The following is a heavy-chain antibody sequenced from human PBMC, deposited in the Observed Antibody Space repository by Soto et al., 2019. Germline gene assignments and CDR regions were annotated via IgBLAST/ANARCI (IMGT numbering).Heavy chain of an antibody. Sequence: GGSLRLSCAASGFTFSSYSMNWVRQAPGKGLEWVSSISSSSSYIYYADSVKGRFTISRDNAKNSLYLQMNSLRAEDTAVYYCARDRYYDSSGYYTYFDYWGQGTLVTVSS. J-gene: IGHJ4*02. D-gene: IGHD3-22*01. CDR2: ISSSSSYI. CDR1: GFTFSSYS. V-gene: IGHV3-21*01. CDR3: ARDRYYDSSGYYTYFDY.